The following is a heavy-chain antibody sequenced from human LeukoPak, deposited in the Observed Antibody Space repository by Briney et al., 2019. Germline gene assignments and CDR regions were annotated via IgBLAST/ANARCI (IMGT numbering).Heavy chain of an antibody. CDR1: GFTFTDYW. V-gene: IGHV3-74*01. J-gene: IGHJ4*02. Sequence: GGSLRLSCAAYGFTFTDYWMHWARQTPGKGLVWVSRITIDGTDTSYADSVKGRFTISRDNAQNTVYLQMNSLRAEDTAIYYCVSGGDAFSTFFWGQGILVTVSS. D-gene: IGHD2-21*01. CDR2: ITIDGTDT. CDR3: VSGGDAFSTFF.